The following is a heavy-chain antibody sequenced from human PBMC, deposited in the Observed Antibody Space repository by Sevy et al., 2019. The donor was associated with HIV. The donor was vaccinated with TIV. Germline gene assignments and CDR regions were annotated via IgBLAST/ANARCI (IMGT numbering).Heavy chain of an antibody. CDR3: ARHGGLVDRGLDY. V-gene: IGHV4-39*01. D-gene: IGHD3-10*01. CDR2: IFFSGRT. Sequence: SETLSLTCIVSGGSIGRNSYDWGWIRQSPGKGLEWIGSIFFSGRTNYATSLKSRVTISVDKSKNQLSLQMRSVTATDTALYYCARHGGLVDRGLDYWGQGTLVTVSS. J-gene: IGHJ4*02. CDR1: GGSIGRNSYD.